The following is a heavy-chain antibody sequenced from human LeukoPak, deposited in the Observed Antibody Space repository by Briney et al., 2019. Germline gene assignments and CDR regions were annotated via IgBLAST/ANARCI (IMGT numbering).Heavy chain of an antibody. Sequence: PGRSLRLSCAASGFSFSSYTMNWVRQAPGEGLEWVAIISYDGTSKYYADSVKGRFTISRDNSKNTVYLQMNSLRAEDTAVYYCARDRLNSMVRGVTLGGHYWGQGTLVTVSS. CDR2: ISYDGTSK. CDR1: GFSFSSYT. D-gene: IGHD3-10*01. J-gene: IGHJ4*02. V-gene: IGHV3-30-3*01. CDR3: ARDRLNSMVRGVTLGGHY.